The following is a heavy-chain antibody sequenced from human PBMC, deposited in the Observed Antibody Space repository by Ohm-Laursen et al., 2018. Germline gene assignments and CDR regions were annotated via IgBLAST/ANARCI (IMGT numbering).Heavy chain of an antibody. V-gene: IGHV4-59*01. CDR1: GASMIDYY. J-gene: IGHJ4*02. Sequence: SQTLSLTCTVSGASMIDYYWNWIRQPPGPGLEWIGYIYYSGSTKYNPSLESRVTISLDTSRNQFSLRLTSMTAADTAVYYCARNFNWENPYNFAYWGQGILVTVSS. D-gene: IGHD3-9*01. CDR2: IYYSGST. CDR3: ARNFNWENPYNFAY.